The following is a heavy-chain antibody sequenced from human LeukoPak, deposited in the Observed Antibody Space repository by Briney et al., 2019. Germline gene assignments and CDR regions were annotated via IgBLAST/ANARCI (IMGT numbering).Heavy chain of an antibody. CDR1: GYTFTSYD. D-gene: IGHD6-19*01. CDR3: ARETVAGLQYYFDY. Sequence: ASVKVSCKASGYTFTSYDINWVRQATGQGLEWMGWMNPNSGNTGYAQKFQGRVTMTRNTSISTAYMELSSLRSEDTAVYYCARETVAGLQYYFDYWGQGTLVTVSS. V-gene: IGHV1-8*01. J-gene: IGHJ4*02. CDR2: MNPNSGNT.